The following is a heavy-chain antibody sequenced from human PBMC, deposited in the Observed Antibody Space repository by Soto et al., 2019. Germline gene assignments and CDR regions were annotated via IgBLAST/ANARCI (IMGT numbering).Heavy chain of an antibody. J-gene: IGHJ3*02. V-gene: IGHV1-18*01. Sequence: ASVEVSCKASGYTFTSYGISWVLQAPGQGLEWMGWISAYNGNTNYAQKLQGRVTMTTDTSTSTAYMELRSLRSDDTAVYYCARERWELTDDAFDIWGQGTMVTVSS. CDR1: GYTFTSYG. D-gene: IGHD1-26*01. CDR2: ISAYNGNT. CDR3: ARERWELTDDAFDI.